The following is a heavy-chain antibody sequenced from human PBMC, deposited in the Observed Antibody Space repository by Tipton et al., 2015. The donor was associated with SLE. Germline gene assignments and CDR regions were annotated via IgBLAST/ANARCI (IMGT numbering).Heavy chain of an antibody. CDR2: VNHSGST. D-gene: IGHD3-3*01. V-gene: IGHV4-34*01. J-gene: IGHJ4*02. CDR1: GGSFSDYF. CDR3: ARCTIFGVVRGSFDS. Sequence: TLSLTCAVYGGSFSDYFWTWIRQSPGKGLEWIGDVNHSGSTDYHPSLKSRVTMSVDTSENQFSLKLTSVTAADTALYYRARCTIFGVVRGSFDSWGQGTLVTVS.